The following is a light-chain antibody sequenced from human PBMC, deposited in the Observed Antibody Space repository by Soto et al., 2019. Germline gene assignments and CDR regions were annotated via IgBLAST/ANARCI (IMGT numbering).Light chain of an antibody. J-gene: IGKJ2*01. CDR1: QTISNY. CDR3: QQSYTTPHT. CDR2: AIS. Sequence: DIQMTQSPSSLAASVGDRITITCRASQTISNYLNWYQQKPGKAPKLLIYAISSLYGVVLSRFSGSGSGTDFTLTITSLQPEDFATYSCQQSYTTPHTFGQGTKLEI. V-gene: IGKV1-39*01.